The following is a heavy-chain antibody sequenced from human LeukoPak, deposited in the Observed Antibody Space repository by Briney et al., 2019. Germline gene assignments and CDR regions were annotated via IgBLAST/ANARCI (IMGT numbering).Heavy chain of an antibody. CDR2: INTDGSRT. V-gene: IGHV3-74*01. CDR3: ARDTSSSWYYFDH. CDR1: GFIFSDYW. J-gene: IGHJ4*02. Sequence: PGGSLRLSCAGSGFIFSDYWVHWVRQAPGKGLVWVSRINTDGSRTDYADAVKGRFTISRDTSKNRLYLQLNSLRVEDTAVFYCARDTSSSWYYFDHWGQGTLVTVSS. D-gene: IGHD6-13*01.